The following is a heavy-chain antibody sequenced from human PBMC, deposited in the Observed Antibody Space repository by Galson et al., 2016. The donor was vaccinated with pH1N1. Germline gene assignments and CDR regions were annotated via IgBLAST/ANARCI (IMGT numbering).Heavy chain of an antibody. CDR2: IIPIFGTT. D-gene: IGHD3-10*01. Sequence: SVKVSCKASGGTFSNSAVSWVRQAPGQGLEWMGGIIPIFGTTKYAQKIQGRVTITADQLTSTSYMELSSLRSEDTAVYYCASPAIVRGVVYYHYGMDVWGQGTTVTVSS. CDR3: ASPAIVRGVVYYHYGMDV. J-gene: IGHJ6*02. CDR1: GGTFSNSA. V-gene: IGHV1-69*13.